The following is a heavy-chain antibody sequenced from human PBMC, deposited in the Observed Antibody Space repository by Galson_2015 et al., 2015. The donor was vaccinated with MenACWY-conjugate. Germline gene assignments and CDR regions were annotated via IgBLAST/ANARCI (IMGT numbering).Heavy chain of an antibody. Sequence: SLRLSCAASGFTFGRYSMNWVRQAPGKGLEWISYISSSSSPIHYADSVRGRFTISRDNAQNSMYLQMDSLRADDTAVYYCARVVRIGDGDQSAHYWYFDLWGRGSLVTVSS. CDR1: GFTFGRYS. J-gene: IGHJ2*01. CDR2: ISSSSSPI. V-gene: IGHV3-48*04. D-gene: IGHD5-24*01. CDR3: ARVVRIGDGDQSAHYWYFDL.